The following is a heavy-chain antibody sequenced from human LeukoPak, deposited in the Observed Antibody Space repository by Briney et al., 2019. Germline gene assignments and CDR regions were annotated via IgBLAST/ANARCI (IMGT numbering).Heavy chain of an antibody. D-gene: IGHD1-20*01. J-gene: IGHJ4*02. CDR1: GFTFSSYA. CDR2: ISYDGSNK. CDR3: ARARRNWNDGQFDY. Sequence: PGRSLRLSCAASGFTFSSYAMHWVRQAPGRGLEWVAVISYDGSNKYYADSVKGRFTISRDNSKNTLCLQMNSLRAEDTAVYYCARARRNWNDGQFDYWGQGTLVTVSS. V-gene: IGHV3-30-3*01.